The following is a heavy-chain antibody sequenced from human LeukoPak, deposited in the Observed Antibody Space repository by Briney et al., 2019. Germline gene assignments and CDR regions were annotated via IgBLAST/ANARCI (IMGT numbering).Heavy chain of an antibody. CDR2: IYYSGST. D-gene: IGHD3-16*01. CDR3: ARGGVAGLKQYYFDY. Sequence: KPSETLSLTCTVSGGSISSYYWSWIRQPPGKGLEWIGYIYYSGSTNYNPSLKSRVTISVDTSKNQFSLKLGSVTAADTAVYYCARGGVAGLKQYYFDYCGQGTLVTVSS. V-gene: IGHV4-59*01. CDR1: GGSISSYY. J-gene: IGHJ4*02.